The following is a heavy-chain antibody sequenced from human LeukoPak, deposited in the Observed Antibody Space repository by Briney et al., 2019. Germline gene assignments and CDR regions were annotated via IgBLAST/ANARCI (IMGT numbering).Heavy chain of an antibody. Sequence: SETLSLTCTVSGGSISSYYWSWIRQPPGMGLEWVGYIYFSGSTNYNPSLKSRVTISVDTSKNQFSLKLSSVTAADTAVYYCASIAAAGRFDYWGQGTLVTVSS. CDR2: IYFSGST. CDR1: GGSISSYY. D-gene: IGHD6-13*01. J-gene: IGHJ4*02. V-gene: IGHV4-59*01. CDR3: ASIAAAGRFDY.